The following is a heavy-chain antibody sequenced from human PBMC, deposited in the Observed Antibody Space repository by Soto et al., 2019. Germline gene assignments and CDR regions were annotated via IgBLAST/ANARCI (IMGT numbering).Heavy chain of an antibody. V-gene: IGHV3-23*01. Sequence: EVQLLESGGGLVQPGGSLRLSCAASGFTFSSYAMSWVRQAPGKGLEWVSAISGSGGSTYYADSVKGRFTISRDNSKNPLYLQMNSLRAEDTAVYYCAKGYSSSLLFDPWGQGTLVTVSS. CDR3: AKGYSSSLLFDP. CDR1: GFTFSSYA. D-gene: IGHD6-13*01. J-gene: IGHJ5*02. CDR2: ISGSGGST.